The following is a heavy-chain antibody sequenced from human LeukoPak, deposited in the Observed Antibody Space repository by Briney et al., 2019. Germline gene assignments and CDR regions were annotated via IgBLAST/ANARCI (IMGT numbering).Heavy chain of an antibody. J-gene: IGHJ3*02. CDR1: GYTLTELS. V-gene: IGHV1-24*01. Sequence: ASVKVSRKVSGYTLTELSMHWVRQAPGKGLEWMGGFDPEDGETIYAQKFQGRVTMTEDTSTDTAYMELSSLRSEDTAVYYCATSRGYDSSPWAFDIWGQGTMVTVS. D-gene: IGHD3-22*01. CDR3: ATSRGYDSSPWAFDI. CDR2: FDPEDGET.